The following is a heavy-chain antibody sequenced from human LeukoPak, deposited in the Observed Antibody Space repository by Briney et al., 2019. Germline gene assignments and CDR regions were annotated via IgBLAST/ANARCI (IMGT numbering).Heavy chain of an antibody. CDR3: ARGGASAAARRFDP. V-gene: IGHV1-8*03. Sequence: ASVKASCKASGYTFTSYDINWVRQAPGQGLEWIGWMNPNSGNTGYAQKFQGRVTITSQTSITTAYMELRDLRSEDTAVYYCARGGASAAARRFDPWGQGTLVTVSS. J-gene: IGHJ5*02. D-gene: IGHD6-13*01. CDR1: GYTFTSYD. CDR2: MNPNSGNT.